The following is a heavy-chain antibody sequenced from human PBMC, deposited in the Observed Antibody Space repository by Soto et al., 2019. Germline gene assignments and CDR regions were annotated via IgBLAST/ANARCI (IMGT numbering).Heavy chain of an antibody. D-gene: IGHD2-8*02. J-gene: IGHJ3*02. CDR1: GFTCRSYD. V-gene: IGHV3-23*01. Sequence: GGSPSLSCAASGFTCRSYDMSWVRKAPGKGLEWVSTILVGGSTHYPDSVKGRFTISRDNSKNTVFLQMNSLTAGDTAVYYCAKATATGGGAFDICGQGTMVTVSS. CDR2: ILVGGST. CDR3: AKATATGGGAFDI.